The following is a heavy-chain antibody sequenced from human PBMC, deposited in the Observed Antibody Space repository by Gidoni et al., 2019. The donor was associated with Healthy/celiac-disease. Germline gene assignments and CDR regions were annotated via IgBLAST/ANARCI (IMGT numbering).Heavy chain of an antibody. D-gene: IGHD3-3*01. CDR1: GFTFSSYA. J-gene: IGHJ4*02. CDR2: IRGSGGST. CDR3: AKVLDFWSGYQD. V-gene: IGHV3-23*01. Sequence: EVQLLESGGGLVQPGGSLRLSCAASGFTFSSYAMSWVRQAPGKGLEWVSAIRGSGGSTYYADSVKGRFTISRDNSKNTLYLQMNSLRAEDTAVYYCAKVLDFWSGYQDWGQGTLVTVSS.